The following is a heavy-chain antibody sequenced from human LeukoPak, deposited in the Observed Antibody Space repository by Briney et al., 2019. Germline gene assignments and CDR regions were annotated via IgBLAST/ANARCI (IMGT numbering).Heavy chain of an antibody. D-gene: IGHD3-10*02. CDR2: IYYSGST. CDR1: GGSISSYY. J-gene: IGHJ5*02. V-gene: IGHV4-39*01. CDR3: ARHPLKPYVSDWFDP. Sequence: PSETLSLTCTVSGGSISSYYWGWIRQPPGKGLEWIGSIYYSGSTYYNPSLKSRVTISVDTSKNQFSLKLSSVTAADTAVYYCARHPLKPYVSDWFDPWGQGTLVTVSS.